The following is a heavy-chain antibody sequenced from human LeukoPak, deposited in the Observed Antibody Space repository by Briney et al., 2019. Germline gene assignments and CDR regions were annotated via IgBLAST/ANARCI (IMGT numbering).Heavy chain of an antibody. Sequence: SETLSLTCAVYGGSFSGYYWSWIRQPRGKGLEWIGEINHSGSTNYNPSLKSRVTISVDTSKNQFSLKLSSVTAADTAVYYCAKKTTVTTVANWFDPWGQGTLVTVSS. D-gene: IGHD4-17*01. J-gene: IGHJ5*02. V-gene: IGHV4-34*01. CDR3: AKKTTVTTVANWFDP. CDR2: INHSGST. CDR1: GGSFSGYY.